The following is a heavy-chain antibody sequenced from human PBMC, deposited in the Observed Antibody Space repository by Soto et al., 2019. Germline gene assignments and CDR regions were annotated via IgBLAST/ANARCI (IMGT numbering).Heavy chain of an antibody. CDR2: ISYDGSNK. Sequence: QVQLLGPGGGGFHLGRSRRPSGAPSGFTSSSFGWHGVRQPPGKGLEWVAVISYDGSNKYYADSVKGRFTISRDNSKNTLYLQMNSLRAEDTAVYYCAKDQLRGVRGVITYYYGMDVWGQGTTVTVSS. CDR3: AKDQLRGVRGVITYYYGMDV. V-gene: IGHV3-30*18. CDR1: GFTSSSFG. D-gene: IGHD3-10*01. J-gene: IGHJ6*02.